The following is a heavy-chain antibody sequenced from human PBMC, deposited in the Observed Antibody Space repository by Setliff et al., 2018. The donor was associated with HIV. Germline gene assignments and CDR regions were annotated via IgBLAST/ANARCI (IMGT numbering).Heavy chain of an antibody. CDR1: GGTFSSYT. CDR3: ASTTYYYDSSGHPPGWFDP. V-gene: IGHV1-69*02. J-gene: IGHJ5*02. CDR2: VIPILGIA. D-gene: IGHD3-22*01. Sequence: ASVKVSCKASGGTFSSYTISWVRQAPGQGLEWMGRVIPILGIANNAQKFQGRVTMTADKSTSTAYMELSSLRSDDTAVYYCASTTYYYDSSGHPPGWFDPWGQGTLVTVS.